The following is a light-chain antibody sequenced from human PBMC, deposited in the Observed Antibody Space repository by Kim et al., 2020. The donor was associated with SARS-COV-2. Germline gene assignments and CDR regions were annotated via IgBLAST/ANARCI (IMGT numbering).Light chain of an antibody. J-gene: IGKJ1*01. Sequence: SVGDGGTITCRGSQDSANYLAGYQQKPGKVPKLLVYAASSLKSGVPSWCSGNRSGTEVTLTISNLQPEDVATYYCQKYDSAHWTFGQGTKVDIK. CDR2: AAS. CDR1: QDSANY. V-gene: IGKV1-27*01. CDR3: QKYDSAHWT.